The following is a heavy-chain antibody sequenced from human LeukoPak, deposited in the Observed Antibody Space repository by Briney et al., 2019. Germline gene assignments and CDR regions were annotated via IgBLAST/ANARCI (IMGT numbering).Heavy chain of an antibody. D-gene: IGHD3-10*01. J-gene: IGHJ3*02. CDR2: ISISGGST. Sequence: PGGSLRLSCAASGFTFSSYAMSWVCQAPGKGLEWVSSISISGGSTYCADSVKGRFTISKDNSKNTLDLQMNSLRAEDTAVYYCAKLVGGSADIWGQGTMVTVSS. CDR1: GFTFSSYA. V-gene: IGHV3-23*01. CDR3: AKLVGGSADI.